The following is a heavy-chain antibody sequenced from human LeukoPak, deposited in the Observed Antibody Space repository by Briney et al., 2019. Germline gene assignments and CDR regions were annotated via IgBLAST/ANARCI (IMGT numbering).Heavy chain of an antibody. V-gene: IGHV3-21*01. Sequence: PGGSLRLSCAASGFTFSSYTMNWVRQAPGKGLEWVSSISSSSSYIYYADSVKGRFTISRDNAKNSLYLQVNSLRAEDTAVYYCARGEPYYYYYGMDVWGQGTTVTVSS. CDR2: ISSSSSYI. CDR1: GFTFSSYT. J-gene: IGHJ6*02. D-gene: IGHD1-14*01. CDR3: ARGEPYYYYYGMDV.